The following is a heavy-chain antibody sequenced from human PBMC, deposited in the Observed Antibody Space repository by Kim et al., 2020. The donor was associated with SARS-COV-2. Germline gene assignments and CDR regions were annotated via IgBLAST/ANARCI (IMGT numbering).Heavy chain of an antibody. CDR2: ISWDGGST. D-gene: IGHD2-2*01. V-gene: IGHV3-43*01. J-gene: IGHJ6*02. CDR1: GFTFDDYT. Sequence: GGSLRLSCAASGFTFDDYTMHWVRQAPGKGLEWVSLISWDGGSTYYADSVKGRFTISRDNSKNSLYLQMNSLRTEDTALYYCAKDVCSSTSCAISCSSYGMVVWGQGTTVTVSS. CDR3: AKDVCSSTSCAISCSSYGMVV.